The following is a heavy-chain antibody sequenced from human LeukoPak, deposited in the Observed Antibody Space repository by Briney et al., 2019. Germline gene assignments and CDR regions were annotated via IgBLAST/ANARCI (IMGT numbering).Heavy chain of an antibody. CDR3: ASLNSGYSYDY. CDR2: IIPILGIA. D-gene: IGHD5-18*01. J-gene: IGHJ4*02. CDR1: GGTFSSYA. Sequence: SVKVSCKASGGTFSSYAISWVRQAPGQGLGWMGRIIPILGIANYAQKFQGRVTITADKSTSTAYMELSSLRSEDTAVYYCASLNSGYSYDYWGQGTLVTVSS. V-gene: IGHV1-69*04.